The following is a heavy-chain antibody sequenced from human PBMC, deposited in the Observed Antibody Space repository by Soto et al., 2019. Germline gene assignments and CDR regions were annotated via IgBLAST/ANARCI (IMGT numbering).Heavy chain of an antibody. CDR1: GGSISSGDYY. CDR2: IYYSGST. D-gene: IGHD3-22*01. V-gene: IGHV4-30-4*01. CDR3: ARDIGSSGYSDDDAFDI. Sequence: PSETLSLTCTVSGGSISSGDYYWSWIRQPPGKGLEWIGYIYYSGSTYYNQSLKSRVTISVDTSKNQFSLKLSSVTAADTAVYYCARDIGSSGYSDDDAFDIWGQGTMVTVSS. J-gene: IGHJ3*02.